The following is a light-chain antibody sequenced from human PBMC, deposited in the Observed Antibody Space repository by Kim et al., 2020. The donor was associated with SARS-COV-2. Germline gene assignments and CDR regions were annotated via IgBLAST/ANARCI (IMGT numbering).Light chain of an antibody. V-gene: IGKV3-11*01. CDR3: QQRSNWHT. CDR1: QSVSSY. CDR2: DAS. J-gene: IGKJ4*01. Sequence: EIVLTQSPATLSLSPGERATLSCRASQSVSSYLAWYQQKPGQAPRLLIYDASNRATGIPARFSGSGSGTDFTLTISSLEPEDFAVYYCQQRSNWHTFGGGTKLEIK.